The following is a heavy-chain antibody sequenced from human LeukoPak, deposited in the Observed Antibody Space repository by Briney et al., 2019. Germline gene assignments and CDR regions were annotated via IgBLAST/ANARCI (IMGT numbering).Heavy chain of an antibody. CDR1: GFTLSTSG. CDR3: VKVDT. V-gene: IGHV3-30*02. Sequence: GGSLRLSCVATGFTLSTSGMHWVRQSPGKGLDWVAFIRNDGNKYNYADSVKGRFTISRDNSKNTLYLQMDSLRAEDTAVYYCVKVDTWGQGTLVTVSS. CDR2: IRNDGNKY. D-gene: IGHD5-18*01. J-gene: IGHJ4*02.